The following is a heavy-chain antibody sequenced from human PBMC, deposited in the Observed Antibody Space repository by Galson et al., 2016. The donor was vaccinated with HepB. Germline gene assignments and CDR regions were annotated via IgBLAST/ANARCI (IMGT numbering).Heavy chain of an antibody. CDR3: AKDPDSGGNVAADS. D-gene: IGHD1-26*01. CDR2: ISDGGHRK. CDR1: GFTFSSYA. J-gene: IGHJ4*02. Sequence: SLRLSCAASGFTFSSYAMNWVRQAPGKGLEWVSAISDGGHRKYYAASVKGRFTVSRDNSKNTVWLQMNSLRAEDTALYYCAKDPDSGGNVAADSWGQGTLVTVSS. V-gene: IGHV3-23*01.